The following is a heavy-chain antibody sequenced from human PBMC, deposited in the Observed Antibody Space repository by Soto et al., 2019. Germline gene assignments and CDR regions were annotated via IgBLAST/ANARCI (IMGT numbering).Heavy chain of an antibody. V-gene: IGHV3-74*01. CDR1: GFTFSSYW. J-gene: IGHJ3*02. CDR2: INSDGSST. CDR3: ASHLGGYCSSTSCSIIQGAFDI. Sequence: GGSLRLSCAASGFTFSSYWMHWVRQAPGKGLVWVSRINSDGSSTSYADSVKGRFTISRDNAKNTLYLQMNSLRAEDRAVYYCASHLGGYCSSTSCSIIQGAFDIWGQGTMVTVSS. D-gene: IGHD2-2*01.